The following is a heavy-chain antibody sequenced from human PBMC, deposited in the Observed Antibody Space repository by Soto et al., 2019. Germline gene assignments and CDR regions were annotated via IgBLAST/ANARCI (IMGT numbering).Heavy chain of an antibody. V-gene: IGHV3-48*04. CDR3: ARDEVYCGGDCFDY. D-gene: IGHD2-21*01. CDR1: GFTFSSYS. Sequence: GGSLRLSCAASGFTFSSYSMNWVRQAPGKGLEWVSYISSSSSTIYYADSVKGRFTISRDNAKNSLYLQMNSLRAEDTAVYYCARDEVYCGGDCFDYWGQGTLVTVSS. J-gene: IGHJ4*02. CDR2: ISSSSSTI.